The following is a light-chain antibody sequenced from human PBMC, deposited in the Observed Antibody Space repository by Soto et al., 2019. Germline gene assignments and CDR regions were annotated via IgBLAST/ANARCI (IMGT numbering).Light chain of an antibody. Sequence: DIQMTQSPSSLSASVGDRVTITCRASQSISIYLNWYQQNPGKAPKLLIYAASTLQSGVPSRFSGSGSGTDFTLTISSLQPEDFATYYCHQSYSTLITFGQGTRLEIK. CDR2: AAS. V-gene: IGKV1-39*01. CDR3: HQSYSTLIT. J-gene: IGKJ5*01. CDR1: QSISIY.